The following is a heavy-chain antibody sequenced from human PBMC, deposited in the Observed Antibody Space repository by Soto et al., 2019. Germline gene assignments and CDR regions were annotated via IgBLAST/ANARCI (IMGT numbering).Heavy chain of an antibody. V-gene: IGHV3-23*01. Sequence: WWSLRLSCSASVFTFSSYAMSWFRQAPGKGLEWVSSISDSGDNTDSADSVRGRFIVSRDNSKATVYLQMNSLRADDTAVYYCVKGSLSAVASLDYWGQGTLVTVSS. CDR1: VFTFSSYA. CDR3: VKGSLSAVASLDY. J-gene: IGHJ4*02. D-gene: IGHD5-12*01. CDR2: ISDSGDNT.